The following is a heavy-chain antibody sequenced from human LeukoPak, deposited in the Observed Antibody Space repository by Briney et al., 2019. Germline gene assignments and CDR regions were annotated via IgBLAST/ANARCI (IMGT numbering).Heavy chain of an antibody. V-gene: IGHV3-48*03. J-gene: IGHJ6*02. CDR1: GFTFSTYQ. CDR2: ISSSNSTI. Sequence: GGSLRLSCTASGFTFSTYQMNWVRHAPAKGLEWVSYISSSNSTIYYADSEKGRCTISRENAKNSLYLQMHSLRTEDTAVHYCAYCNSGCWKRRGYYGNDVWGQGTPVTVSS. D-gene: IGHD2/OR15-2a*01. CDR3: AYCNSGCWKRRGYYGNDV.